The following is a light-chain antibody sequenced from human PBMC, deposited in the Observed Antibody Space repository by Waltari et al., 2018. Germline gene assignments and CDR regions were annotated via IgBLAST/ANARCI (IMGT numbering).Light chain of an antibody. CDR1: QSISGH. V-gene: IGKV1-39*01. Sequence: DIQMTQSPSSLSASVGDRVTITCRASQSISGHVKWYQQKPGKAPKLLIHAASTLQSGVPPRFSGSGSGTDFTLTISSLQPEDFSTYYCQQSSSAPRTFGQGTKLDIK. CDR2: AAS. CDR3: QQSSSAPRT. J-gene: IGKJ2*01.